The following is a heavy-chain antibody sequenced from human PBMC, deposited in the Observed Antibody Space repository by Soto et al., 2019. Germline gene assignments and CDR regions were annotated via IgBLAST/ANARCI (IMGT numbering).Heavy chain of an antibody. D-gene: IGHD4-17*01. Sequence: QVQLMESGGGVVQPGRSLRLSCAASGFAFHGYAMHWVRQAPGKGLEWVAIIWYDGSNTYYGDSVKGRFTISRDNSKNTVDLQMNSLRVEDTAVYYCARDLKTRHCDYWGQGILVTVSS. CDR1: GFAFHGYA. CDR2: IWYDGSNT. CDR3: ARDLKTRHCDY. V-gene: IGHV3-33*01. J-gene: IGHJ4*02.